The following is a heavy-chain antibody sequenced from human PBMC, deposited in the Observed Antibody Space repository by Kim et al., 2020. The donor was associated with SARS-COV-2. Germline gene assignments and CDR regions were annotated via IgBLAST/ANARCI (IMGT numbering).Heavy chain of an antibody. V-gene: IGHV4-34*01. J-gene: IGHJ5*02. D-gene: IGHD3-10*01. CDR1: GGSFSGYY. CDR3: ARNPRKSSGSYLGDWFDP. Sequence: SETLSLTCAVYGGSFSGYYWSWIRQPPGKGLEWIGEINHSGSTNYNPSLKSRVTISVDTSKNQFSLKLSSVTAADTAVYYCARNPRKSSGSYLGDWFDP. CDR2: INHSGST.